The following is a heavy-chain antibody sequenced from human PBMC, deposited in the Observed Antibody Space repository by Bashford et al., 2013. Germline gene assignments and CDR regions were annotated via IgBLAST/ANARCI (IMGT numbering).Heavy chain of an antibody. CDR3: AREVTYRAAVINFDY. D-gene: IGHD2-15*01. CDR2: ISPYNGNT. J-gene: IGHJ4*02. Sequence: VRQAPGQGLEWMGWISPYNGNTKFAQKFQDRVTMTTDTSTTTAYMEVRSLRSDDTAVYYCAREVTYRAAVINFDYWGQGTPVTVSS. V-gene: IGHV1-18*01.